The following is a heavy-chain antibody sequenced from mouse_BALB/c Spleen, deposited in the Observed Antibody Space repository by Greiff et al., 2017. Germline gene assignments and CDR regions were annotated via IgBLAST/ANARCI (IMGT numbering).Heavy chain of an antibody. CDR1: GFTFSSYG. CDR3: ARLYYVSPDWFAD. J-gene: IGHJ3*01. Sequence: EVKVVESGGDLVKPGGSLKLSCAASGFTFSSYGMSWVRQTPDKRLEWVATISSGGSYTYYPDSVKGRFTISRDNAKNTLYLQMSSLKSEDTAMYYWARLYYVSPDWFADWGQGTLVTVSA. D-gene: IGHD1-1*01. V-gene: IGHV5-6*01. CDR2: ISSGGSYT.